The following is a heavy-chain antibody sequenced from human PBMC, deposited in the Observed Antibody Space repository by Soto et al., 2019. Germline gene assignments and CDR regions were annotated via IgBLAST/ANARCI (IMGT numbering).Heavy chain of an antibody. CDR3: PRTQSTTVQSGGVGVNV. V-gene: IGHV2-70*12. Sequence: QSLPRTCTFSGFALSTSGMCVSWIRQPPGKALEWLALVDWDDDTYYSTSLKTRLTISKDTSKNQGVLTMTNMDPVDTATSYCPRTQSTTVQSGGVGVNVRGQVTAVTFS. CDR1: GFALSTSGMC. CDR2: VDWDDDT. D-gene: IGHD4-17*01. J-gene: IGHJ6*02.